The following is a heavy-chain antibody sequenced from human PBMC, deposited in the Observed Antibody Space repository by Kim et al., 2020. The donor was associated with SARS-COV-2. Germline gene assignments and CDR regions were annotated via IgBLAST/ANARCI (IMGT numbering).Heavy chain of an antibody. Sequence: GGSLRLSCAASGFTLSSYAMSWVRQAPGKGLEWVSAISGSGGSTYYADSVKGRFTISRDNSKNTLYLQMNSLRAEDTAVYYCAKVPGGNNYFDYWGQGTLVTVSS. J-gene: IGHJ4*02. CDR1: GFTLSSYA. V-gene: IGHV3-23*01. CDR3: AKVPGGNNYFDY. CDR2: ISGSGGST.